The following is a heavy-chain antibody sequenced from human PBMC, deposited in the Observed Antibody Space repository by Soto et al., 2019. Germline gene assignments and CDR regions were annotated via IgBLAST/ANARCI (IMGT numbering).Heavy chain of an antibody. CDR2: IYHSGST. J-gene: IGHJ4*02. D-gene: IGHD5-12*01. CDR3: AAGGGLPRYY. Sequence: QLQLQESGSGLVKPSQTLSLTCAVSGGSISGGGYSWSWIRQPPGKGLEWIGYIYHSGSTYYNPSLKSRVTISVDRSKNQFSLKLSSVTAADTALYYCAAGGGLPRYYWGQGTLVTVSS. CDR1: GGSISGGGYS. V-gene: IGHV4-30-2*01.